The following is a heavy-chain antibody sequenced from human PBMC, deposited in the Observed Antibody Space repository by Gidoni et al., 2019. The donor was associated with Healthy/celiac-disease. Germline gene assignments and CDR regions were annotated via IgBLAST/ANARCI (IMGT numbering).Heavy chain of an antibody. CDR3: ARGVGWWPGYY. D-gene: IGHD2-15*01. V-gene: IGHV4-34*01. Sequence: QVQLQQWGAGLLKPSETLSLTCAGYGGSFSGYYWSWIRQPPGTGLEWIGEINHSGSTNYNPSRKSRVTISVDTSKNQFSLKLSSVTAADTAVYYCARGVGWWPGYYWGQGTLVTVSS. J-gene: IGHJ4*02. CDR2: INHSGST. CDR1: GGSFSGYY.